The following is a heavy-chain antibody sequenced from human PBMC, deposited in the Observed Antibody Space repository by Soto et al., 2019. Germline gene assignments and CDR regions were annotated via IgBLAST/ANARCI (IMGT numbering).Heavy chain of an antibody. J-gene: IGHJ6*02. CDR3: AREGYDFWSGYYTGIGYYGMDV. CDR1: GYTFTGYY. Sequence: GASVKVSCKVSGYTFTGYYMHWVRQAPGQGLEWMGWINPNSGGTNYAQKFQGRVTMTRDTSISTAYMELSRLRSDDTAVYCCAREGYDFWSGYYTGIGYYGMDVWGQGTTVTVSS. D-gene: IGHD3-3*01. CDR2: INPNSGGT. V-gene: IGHV1-2*02.